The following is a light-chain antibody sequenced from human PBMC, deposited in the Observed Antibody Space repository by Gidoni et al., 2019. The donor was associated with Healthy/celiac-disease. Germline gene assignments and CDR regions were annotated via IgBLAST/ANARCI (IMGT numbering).Light chain of an antibody. J-gene: IGKJ3*01. Sequence: DIQMTQSPSSLSASVGDRVTITFRASQSISSYLNWYQQKPGKAPKLLIYAASTLSSGVPSRFSGSGSGTDFTLPISSLQPEDFSTYYCQHSYSTPLTFGPGTKVEIK. CDR2: AAS. CDR3: QHSYSTPLT. CDR1: QSISSY. V-gene: IGKV1-39*01.